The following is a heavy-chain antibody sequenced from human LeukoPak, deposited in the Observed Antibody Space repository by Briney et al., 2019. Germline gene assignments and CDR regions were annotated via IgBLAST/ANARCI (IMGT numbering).Heavy chain of an antibody. D-gene: IGHD2-15*01. J-gene: IGHJ5*01. Sequence: RGSPRLSCAASGFTLSSYDMHWVRQATGKGLEWVSGIDIPGNTYYPDSVKGRFTMSRESAKNSLYLQMNSLRAEDTAVYYCARKWWENWFDSWGQGALVTVSS. CDR2: IDIPGNT. V-gene: IGHV3-13*01. CDR3: ARKWWENWFDS. CDR1: GFTLSSYD.